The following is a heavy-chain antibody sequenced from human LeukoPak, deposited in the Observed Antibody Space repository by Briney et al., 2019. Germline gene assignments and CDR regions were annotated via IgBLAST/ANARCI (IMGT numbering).Heavy chain of an antibody. CDR3: AKDYGITGTGGAWLDP. CDR1: GFAFSRYG. D-gene: IGHD1-20*01. Sequence: PGGCLRLSCAASGFAFSRYGMHWVRQAPGKGLEWVAFIRYDGSNKNHADSVKGRFTISRDNSKNMLYLQMNSLRPEDTSVYYCAKDYGITGTGGAWLDPWGQGTLVTVSS. CDR2: IRYDGSNK. V-gene: IGHV3-30*02. J-gene: IGHJ5*02.